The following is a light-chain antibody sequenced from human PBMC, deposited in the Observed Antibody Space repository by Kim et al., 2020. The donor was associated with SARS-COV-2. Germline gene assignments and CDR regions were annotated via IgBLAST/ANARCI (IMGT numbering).Light chain of an antibody. V-gene: IGLV4-69*01. J-gene: IGLJ3*02. CDR1: SGHSSYA. CDR2: VNSDGSH. Sequence: QPVLTQLPSASASLGASVKLTCTLSSGHSSYAIAWHQQQPEKGPRYLMTVNSDGSHTKGDGIPNRFSGSTSGAERFLTISSLQSEDESDYYCQTWGAGRGVFGGGTQLTVL. CDR3: QTWGAGRGV.